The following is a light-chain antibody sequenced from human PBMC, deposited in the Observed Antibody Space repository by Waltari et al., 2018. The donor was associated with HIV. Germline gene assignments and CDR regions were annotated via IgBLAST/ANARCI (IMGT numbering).Light chain of an antibody. CDR2: QIS. CDR1: QILVHSDGNTY. V-gene: IGKV2-24*01. CDR3: MQATHFPRT. J-gene: IGKJ1*01. Sequence: DIVLTQTPISTPDTLGKAATVSCTHIQILVHSDGNTYLAWLQQRPGQSPRLLISQISKRFSGVPDRFSGSGAGTDFTLTISRVEAEDVGIYYCMQATHFPRTFGQGTKVEIQ.